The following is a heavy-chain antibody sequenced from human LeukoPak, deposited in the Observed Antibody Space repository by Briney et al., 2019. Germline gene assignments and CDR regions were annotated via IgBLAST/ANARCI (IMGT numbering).Heavy chain of an antibody. D-gene: IGHD3-22*01. CDR3: ARGTTPYYYESSGYYRY. V-gene: IGHV4-34*01. CDR2: INHNGGT. CDR1: GGSFSGYY. J-gene: IGHJ4*02. Sequence: PSETLSLTCAVYGGSFSGYYWSWIRQPPGKGLEWIGDINHNGGTNYNPSLKSRVTISVDTSKNQFSLKLSSVTAADTAVYYCARGTTPYYYESSGYYRYWGQGTLVTVSS.